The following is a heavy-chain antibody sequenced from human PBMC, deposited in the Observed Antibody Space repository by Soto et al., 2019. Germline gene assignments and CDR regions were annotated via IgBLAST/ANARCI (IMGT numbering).Heavy chain of an antibody. D-gene: IGHD6-19*01. J-gene: IGHJ4*02. CDR2: IIPNCGTA. Sequence: SVKVSCKSSAGTFSSYSISWVRLAPGQGLEWMGGIIPNCGTANYAKKFQGRVTITADKSTSTAYMELSSLRSEDTAVYYCARNHGWGSSGRFDYWGQGTLVTVSS. CDR3: ARNHGWGSSGRFDY. V-gene: IGHV1-69*06. CDR1: AGTFSSYS.